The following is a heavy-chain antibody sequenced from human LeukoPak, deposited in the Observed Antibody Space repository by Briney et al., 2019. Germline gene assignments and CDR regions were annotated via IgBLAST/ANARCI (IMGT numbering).Heavy chain of an antibody. J-gene: IGHJ5*02. CDR2: INHSGST. Sequence: SETLSLTCAVYGGSFGGYYWSWIRQPPGKGLEWIGEINHSGSTNYNPSLKSRVTISVDTSKNQFSLKLSSVTAADTAVYYCARGPTTVTYKWFDPWGQGTLVTVSS. CDR3: ARGPTTVTYKWFDP. D-gene: IGHD4-17*01. CDR1: GGSFGGYY. V-gene: IGHV4-34*01.